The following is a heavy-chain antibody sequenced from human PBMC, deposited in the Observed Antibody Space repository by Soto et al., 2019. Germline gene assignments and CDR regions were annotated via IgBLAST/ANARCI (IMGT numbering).Heavy chain of an antibody. D-gene: IGHD6-13*01. CDR2: ITSNSTYI. V-gene: IGHV3-21*06. CDR1: GFTFSAYS. J-gene: IGHJ4*02. Sequence: GGSLRLSCVASGFTFSAYSMSWVRQAPGQGLEWVSSITSNSTYIYYTRPVEGRFTISKDDAKNSLQLQMNSLRAEDTAVYYWARERLKGYGHARQPDYWGQGTLVTVSS. CDR3: ARERLKGYGHARQPDY.